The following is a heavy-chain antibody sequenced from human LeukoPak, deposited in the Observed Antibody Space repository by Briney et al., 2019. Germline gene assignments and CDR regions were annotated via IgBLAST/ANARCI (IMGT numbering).Heavy chain of an antibody. J-gene: IGHJ4*02. CDR3: AREKPALTYYYDSSGYYYFDY. D-gene: IGHD3-22*01. V-gene: IGHV3-21*01. CDR2: ISSSSSYI. CDR1: GFTFSSYS. Sequence: GGSLRLSCAASGFTFSSYSMNWVRQAPGKGLEWVSSISSSSSYIYYADSVKGRFTISRDNAKNSLYLQMNGLRAEDTAVYYCAREKPALTYYYDSSGYYYFDYWGQGTLVTVSS.